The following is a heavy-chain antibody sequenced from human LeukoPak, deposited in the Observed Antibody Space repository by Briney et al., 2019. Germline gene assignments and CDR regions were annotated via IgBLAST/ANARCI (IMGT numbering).Heavy chain of an antibody. CDR3: AREGIYGDYRH. CDR2: IDTRGST. J-gene: IGHJ4*02. D-gene: IGHD4-17*01. V-gene: IGHV4-61*02. CDR1: GGSISSGSYY. Sequence: SQTLSLTCTVSGGSISSGSYYWSWIRQPAGKGLEWIGRIDTRGSTNYNPSLNSRVTMSADTSKKQFSLKLRSVTAADTAVYYCAREGIYGDYRHWGQGTLVTVSS.